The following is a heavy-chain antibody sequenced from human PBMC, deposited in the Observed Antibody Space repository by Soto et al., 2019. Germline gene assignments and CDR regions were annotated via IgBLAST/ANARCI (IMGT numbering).Heavy chain of an antibody. J-gene: IGHJ3*02. V-gene: IGHV1-46*01. Sequence: ASVKVSCKASGYTLTSYYMHWVRQAPGQGLEWMGIINPSGGSTSYAQKFQGRVTMTRDTSTSTVYMELSSLRSEDTAVYYCASCPHPKEYGEYPLWAFDIWGQGTMVTVS. CDR2: INPSGGST. D-gene: IGHD4-17*01. CDR3: ASCPHPKEYGEYPLWAFDI. CDR1: GYTLTSYY.